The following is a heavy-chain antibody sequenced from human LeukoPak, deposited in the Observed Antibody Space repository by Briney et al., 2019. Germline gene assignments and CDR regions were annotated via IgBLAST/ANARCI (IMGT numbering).Heavy chain of an antibody. V-gene: IGHV4-31*03. D-gene: IGHD2-2*01. CDR1: GGSISSGGYY. CDR3: ARDRALGYCSSTGCYYYGMDV. J-gene: IGHJ6*02. CDR2: IYYSGST. Sequence: SQTLSLTCTVSGGSISSGGYYWSWIRQHPGKGLAWIGYIYYSGSTYYNPSLKSRVTISVDTSKNQFSLKLSSVTAADTAVYYCARDRALGYCSSTGCYYYGMDVWGQGTTVTVSS.